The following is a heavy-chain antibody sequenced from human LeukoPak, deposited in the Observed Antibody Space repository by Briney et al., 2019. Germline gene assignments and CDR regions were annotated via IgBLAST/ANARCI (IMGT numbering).Heavy chain of an antibody. D-gene: IGHD2-8*01. CDR2: IGTAGDT. V-gene: IGHV3-13*01. CDR3: ARAVAMGVLGYYGMDV. CDR1: GFTFSNYV. Sequence: PGAPLRLSCAASGFTFSNYVMHGVRAATEKGLEWVSAIGTAGDTYYPGSVKGRFTISREDAKNSLYLQMNSLRAGDTAVYYCARAVAMGVLGYYGMDVWGQGTMVTVSS. J-gene: IGHJ6*02.